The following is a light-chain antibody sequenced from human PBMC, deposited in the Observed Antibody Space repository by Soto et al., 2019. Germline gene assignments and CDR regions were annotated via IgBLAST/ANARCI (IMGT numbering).Light chain of an antibody. J-gene: IGKJ3*01. CDR3: QQYTNWPPVT. V-gene: IGKV3-11*01. CDR1: QSVSSY. CDR2: NAS. Sequence: EIVLTQSPATLSLSPGERATLSCRASQSVSSYLAWYQQKPGQAPRLLIYNASNRATGIPARFSGTGSGTDFTLTISSLEPEDFAVYYCQQYTNWPPVTFGPGTKVDI.